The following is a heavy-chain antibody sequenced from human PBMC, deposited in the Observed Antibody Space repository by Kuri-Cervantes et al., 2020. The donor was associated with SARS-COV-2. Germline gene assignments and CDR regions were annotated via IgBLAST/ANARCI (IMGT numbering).Heavy chain of an antibody. D-gene: IGHD3-9*01. CDR3: ARHRLRYFDWLLLKDDSTYVYYFDY. V-gene: IGHV4-4*07. CDR2: IYNSGST. CDR1: GGSISSNS. Sequence: SETLSLTCTVSGGSISSNSWSWIRQSAGKGLEWLGRIYNSGSTNQNPSLKSRITMSIDTSKNQFSLRLSSVTAADTAVYYCARHRLRYFDWLLLKDDSTYVYYFDYWGQGTLVTVSS. J-gene: IGHJ4*02.